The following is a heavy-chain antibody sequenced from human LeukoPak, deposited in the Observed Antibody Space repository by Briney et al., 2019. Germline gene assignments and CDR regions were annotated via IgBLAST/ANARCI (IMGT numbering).Heavy chain of an antibody. CDR2: VHSSAYT. V-gene: IGHV4-39*02. CDR1: GGSISSHSIY. Sequence: SETLSLTCTVSGGSISSHSIYWGWVRQPPGKGLEWIGVVHSSAYTYYNPSLKSRVTVSVDTSKSHFSLILTSVTAAHTDISLRASHSGALFGRKDVWGQGTTVTVSS. CDR3: ASHSGALFGRKDV. J-gene: IGHJ6*02. D-gene: IGHD3-3*01.